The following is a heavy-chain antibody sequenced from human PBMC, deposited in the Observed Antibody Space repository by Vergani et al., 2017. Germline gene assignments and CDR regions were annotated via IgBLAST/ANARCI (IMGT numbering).Heavy chain of an antibody. CDR2: IIAYNGNT. Sequence: QVQLVQSGAEVKTPGASVQVSCKASGYTFTSYGISWVRQAPGQGLEWMGWIIAYNGNTNYAQKVQGRVTITADKSTSTDYMELSSLRSEDTAVYYCARGEMEPDYYYYYMDVWGKGTTVTVSS. J-gene: IGHJ6*03. CDR1: GYTFTSYG. CDR3: ARGEMEPDYYYYYMDV. D-gene: IGHD1-26*01. V-gene: IGHV1-18*04.